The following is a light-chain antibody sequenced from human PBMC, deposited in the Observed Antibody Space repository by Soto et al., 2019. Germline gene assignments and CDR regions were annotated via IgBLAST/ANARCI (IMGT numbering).Light chain of an antibody. Sequence: MRVTQSPASVSASAQDRVTITCRASHIISIYLNWYQQKPGKAPKLLIYAASSLQSGVPSRFSGSGSGTDFTLTISSLQAEDFATYCCQQSYSTPLTFGHGTKVDIK. CDR3: QQSYSTPLT. CDR2: AAS. J-gene: IGKJ3*01. V-gene: IGKV1-39*01. CDR1: HIISIY.